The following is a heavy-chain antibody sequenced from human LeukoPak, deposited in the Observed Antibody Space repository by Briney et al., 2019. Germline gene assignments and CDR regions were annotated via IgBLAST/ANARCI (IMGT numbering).Heavy chain of an antibody. CDR2: IKQDGSEK. Sequence: GGSLRLSCAASGFTFSTYWMSWVRQARGRGLEWVASIKQDGSEKYYVGSVKGRFTISRDNARDSLYLQMDSLRAEDTAVYYCADGAAFAYWGQGTLVTVSS. CDR3: ADGAAFAY. CDR1: GFTFSTYW. D-gene: IGHD2-15*01. J-gene: IGHJ4*02. V-gene: IGHV3-7*01.